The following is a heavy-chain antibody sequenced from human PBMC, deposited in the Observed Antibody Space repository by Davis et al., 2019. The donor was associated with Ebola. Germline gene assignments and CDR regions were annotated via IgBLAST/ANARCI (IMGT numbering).Heavy chain of an antibody. CDR3: ARGRSHRGYYYYGMDV. CDR1: GGTFSSYA. J-gene: IGHJ6*04. CDR2: IFPIFGTA. D-gene: IGHD1-14*01. Sequence: SVKVSCKASGGTFSSYAISWVRQAPGQGLEWMGGIFPIFGTANYAQKFQGRVTITADESTSTAYMELSSLRSEDTAVYYCARGRSHRGYYYYGMDVWGKGTTVTVSS. V-gene: IGHV1-69*13.